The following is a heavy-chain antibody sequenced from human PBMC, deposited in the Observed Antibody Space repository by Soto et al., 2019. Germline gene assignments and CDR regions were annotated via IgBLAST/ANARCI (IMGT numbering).Heavy chain of an antibody. J-gene: IGHJ3*02. CDR2: IYHSGST. V-gene: IGHV4-4*02. D-gene: IGHD1-7*01. CDR1: SGSISSSNW. CDR3: ARARITGTRVVRDAFDI. Sequence: QVQLQESGPGLVKPSGTLSLTCAVSSGSISSSNWWSWVRQPPGKRLEWIGEIYHSGSTNYNPSLKSRVTISVDKYKNQFPQKLSSVTAADTAVYYCARARITGTRVVRDAFDIWGQGTMVTVSS.